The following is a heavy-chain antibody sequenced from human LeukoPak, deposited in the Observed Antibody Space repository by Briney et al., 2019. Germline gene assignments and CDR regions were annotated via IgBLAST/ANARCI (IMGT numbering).Heavy chain of an antibody. CDR2: IYYSGST. V-gene: IGHV4-59*01. CDR1: GGSISSYN. J-gene: IGHJ5*02. Sequence: SETLSLTCTVSGGSISSYNWSWIRQPPGKGLEWIGNIYYSGSTNYNPSLKSRVTISVDTSKNQFSLKLSSVTAADTAVYYCARGMVRGYYFRPRFDPWGQGTLVTVSS. D-gene: IGHD3-10*01. CDR3: ARGMVRGYYFRPRFDP.